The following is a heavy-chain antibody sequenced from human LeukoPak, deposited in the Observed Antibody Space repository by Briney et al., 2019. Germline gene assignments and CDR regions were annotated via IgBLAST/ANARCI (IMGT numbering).Heavy chain of an antibody. CDR3: ARELRYDNSDSGAF. Sequence: PSETLSLTCTVSGASISSSSYYWGWIRQPPGKGLEWIGSIYYSGRTYYNPSLKSRVTISVDTSKKQFSLKLSSVTAADTAVYYCARELRYDNSDSGAFWGQGTVVTVSS. J-gene: IGHJ3*01. D-gene: IGHD3-22*01. CDR1: GASISSSSYY. V-gene: IGHV4-39*02. CDR2: IYYSGRT.